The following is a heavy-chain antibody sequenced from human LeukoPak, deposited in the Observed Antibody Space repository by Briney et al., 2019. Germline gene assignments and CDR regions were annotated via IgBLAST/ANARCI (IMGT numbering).Heavy chain of an antibody. CDR1: GYTFTNYG. CDR2: ISAYNGNT. D-gene: IGHD3-10*01. V-gene: IGHV1-18*01. CDR3: ARDLLWFGELSALDI. Sequence: ASVKVSCKASGYTFTNYGFSWVRQAPGQGLEWMGWISAYNGNTNYAQKLQGRVTMTTDTSTSTAYMELRSLRSDDTAVYYCARDLLWFGELSALDIWGQGTMVTVSS. J-gene: IGHJ3*02.